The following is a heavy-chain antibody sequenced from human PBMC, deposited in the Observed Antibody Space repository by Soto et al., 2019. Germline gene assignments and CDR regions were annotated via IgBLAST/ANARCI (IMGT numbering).Heavy chain of an antibody. CDR1: GGSISSYY. CDR3: ARGWGLVFDY. J-gene: IGHJ4*02. Sequence: QVQLQESGPGLVKPSETLSLTCTVSGGSISSYYWSWIRKPPGKGLEWIGYTYYSGSTNYNPSLKSRVTISVDTAKNQFSLKLSSVTAADTAVYYCARGWGLVFDYWGQGTLVTVSS. D-gene: IGHD2-21*02. V-gene: IGHV4-59*01. CDR2: TYYSGST.